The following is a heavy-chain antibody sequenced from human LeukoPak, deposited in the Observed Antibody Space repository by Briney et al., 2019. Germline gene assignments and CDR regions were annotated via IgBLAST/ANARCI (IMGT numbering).Heavy chain of an antibody. Sequence: PSETLSLTCSVSGGYISSRSYSWGWIRHSPGKGLEWIGNFHYSGSTYYNPSLKSRVTISVDTSKNQFSLKLSSVTAADTAVYYCARVGYSSSWSQMDWYFDLWGRGTLVTVSS. D-gene: IGHD6-13*01. CDR3: ARVGYSSSWSQMDWYFDL. V-gene: IGHV4-39*07. CDR1: GGYISSRSYS. J-gene: IGHJ2*01. CDR2: FHYSGST.